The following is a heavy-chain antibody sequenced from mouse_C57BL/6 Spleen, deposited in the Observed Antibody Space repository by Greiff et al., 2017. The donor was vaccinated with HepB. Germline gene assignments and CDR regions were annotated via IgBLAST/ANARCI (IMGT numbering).Heavy chain of an antibody. D-gene: IGHD2-5*01. CDR3: ARHEEYSNYWYFDV. J-gene: IGHJ1*03. V-gene: IGHV1-72*01. CDR1: GYTFTSYW. CDR2: IDPNSGGT. Sequence: VKLKQPGAELVKPGASVKLSCKASGYTFTSYWMHWVKQRPGRGLEWIGRIDPNSGGTKYNEKFKSKATLTVDKPSSTAYMQLSSLTSEDSAVYYCARHEEYSNYWYFDVWGTGTTVTVSS.